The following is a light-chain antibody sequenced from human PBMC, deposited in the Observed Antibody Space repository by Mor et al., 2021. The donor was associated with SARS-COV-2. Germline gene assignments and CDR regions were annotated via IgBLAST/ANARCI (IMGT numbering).Light chain of an antibody. J-gene: IGLJ1*01. Sequence: YQVTKRPSGVPDRFSGSKSGNTASLTISGLQAEDEADYYCCSYAGSPYVFGTGTKVTVL. CDR3: CSYAGSPYV. V-gene: IGLV2-11*01. CDR2: QVT.